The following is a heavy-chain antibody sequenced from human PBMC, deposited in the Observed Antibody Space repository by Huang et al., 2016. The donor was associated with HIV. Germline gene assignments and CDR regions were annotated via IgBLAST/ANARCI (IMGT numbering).Heavy chain of an antibody. CDR3: AKGAPGKNYYMDV. CDR2: IGYDGSNK. J-gene: IGHJ6*03. D-gene: IGHD1-26*01. CDR1: GFTFSSYG. V-gene: IGHV3-30*02. Sequence: QVQLVESGGGVVQPGGSLRFSCAASGFTFSSYGMHWVRQAQGKGLEWVAVIGYDGSNKYYADSVKGRFTISRDNSKNTLYLQMNSLRAEDTAVYYCAKGAPGKNYYMDVWGKGTTVTVSS.